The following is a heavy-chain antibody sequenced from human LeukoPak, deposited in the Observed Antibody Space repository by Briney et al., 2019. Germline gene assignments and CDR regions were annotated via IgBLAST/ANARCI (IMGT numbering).Heavy chain of an antibody. D-gene: IGHD2-21*01. CDR2: IYGGGTT. CDR3: ARGLWSDAFDI. CDR1: GLTVSSNY. V-gene: IGHV3-53*04. Sequence: GGSLRLSCAASGLTVSSNYMSWVRQAPGKGLEWVSVIYGGGTTNYADSVKGRFIISRHNSHNTLYLQMNSLRAEDTAVYYCARGLWSDAFDIWGQGTMVTVSS. J-gene: IGHJ3*02.